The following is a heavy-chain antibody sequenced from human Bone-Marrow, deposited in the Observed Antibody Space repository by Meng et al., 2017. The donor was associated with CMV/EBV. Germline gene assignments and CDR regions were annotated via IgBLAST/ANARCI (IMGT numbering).Heavy chain of an antibody. CDR1: GSISSSNW. Sequence: GSISSSNWWRWVRQPPGKGLEWIGEIYHSGSTNYNPSLKSRVTISVDKSKNQFSLKLSSVTAADTAVYYCAKRTHPSPMVRGYSDYWGQGTLVTVSS. CDR3: AKRTHPSPMVRGYSDY. CDR2: IYHSGST. D-gene: IGHD3-10*01. J-gene: IGHJ4*02. V-gene: IGHV4-4*02.